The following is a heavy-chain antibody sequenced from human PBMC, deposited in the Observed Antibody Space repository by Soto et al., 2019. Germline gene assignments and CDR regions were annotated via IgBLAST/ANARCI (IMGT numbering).Heavy chain of an antibody. CDR2: ISGSGGST. V-gene: IGHV3-23*01. D-gene: IGHD3-10*01. J-gene: IGHJ4*02. Sequence: EVQLLESGGGLVQPGGSLRLSCAASGFTFSSYAMSWVRQAPGKGLEWVSAISGSGGSTYYADSVKGRFTISRDNSKNTLYLQMNSLRAEDTAVYYCAKSTFGEFDEIEYYFDYWGQGTLVTVSS. CDR3: AKSTFGEFDEIEYYFDY. CDR1: GFTFSSYA.